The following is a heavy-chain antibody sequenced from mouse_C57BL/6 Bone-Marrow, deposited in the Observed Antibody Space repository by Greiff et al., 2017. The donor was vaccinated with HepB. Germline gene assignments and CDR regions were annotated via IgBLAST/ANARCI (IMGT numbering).Heavy chain of an antibody. CDR3: ARGSTAWFAY. J-gene: IGHJ3*01. CDR2: IDPSDSET. Sequence: QVQLQQPGAELVRPGSSVKLSCKASGYTFTSYWMHWVKQRPIQGLEWIGNIDPSDSETHYNQKFKDKATLTVDNSSSTAYMQLSSLTSEDSAVYYCARGSTAWFAYWGQGTLVIVSA. CDR1: GYTFTSYW. V-gene: IGHV1-52*01. D-gene: IGHD1-1*01.